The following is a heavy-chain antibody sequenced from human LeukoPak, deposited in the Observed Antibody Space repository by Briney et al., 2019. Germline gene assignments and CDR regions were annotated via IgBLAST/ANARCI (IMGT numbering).Heavy chain of an antibody. D-gene: IGHD4-17*01. V-gene: IGHV3-74*03. J-gene: IGHJ2*01. CDR3: ARETTVIREWYFDL. Sequence: GGSLRLSCAASGLTLSNYWMHWVRQAPGKGLGWVSRMNYDGSSTTYADSVRGRFTISRDNAKNTLYLQMNSLRAEDTAVYYCARETTVIREWYFDLWGRGTLVTVAS. CDR1: GLTLSNYW. CDR2: MNYDGSST.